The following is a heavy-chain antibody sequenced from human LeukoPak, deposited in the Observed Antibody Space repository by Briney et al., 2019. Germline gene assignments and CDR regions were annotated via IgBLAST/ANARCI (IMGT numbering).Heavy chain of an antibody. CDR2: IHYSGST. V-gene: IGHV4-39*01. Sequence: SETLSLTCTVSGGSISSSGYCWGWIRQPPGKGLEWIASIHYSGSTYYNPSLKSRVTISVDTSKNQLSLKLSSLTAADTAVYYCARHEYSGSYYGLSWFDPWGQGTLVTVSS. CDR3: ARHEYSGSYYGLSWFDP. CDR1: GGSISSSGYC. J-gene: IGHJ5*02. D-gene: IGHD1-26*01.